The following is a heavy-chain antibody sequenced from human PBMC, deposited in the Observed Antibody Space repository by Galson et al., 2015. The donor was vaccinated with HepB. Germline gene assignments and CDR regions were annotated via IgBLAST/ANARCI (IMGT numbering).Heavy chain of an antibody. CDR1: GFTFSNAW. D-gene: IGHD1-26*01. CDR3: ARVARRGNYASSHY. Sequence: SLRLSCAASGFTFSNAWMSWVRQAPGKGLEGVSVIYSGGSTYYADSVKGRFTISRDNSKNTLYLQMNSLRAADTAVYYCARVARRGNYASSHYWGQGTLVTVSS. V-gene: IGHV3-53*01. J-gene: IGHJ4*02. CDR2: IYSGGST.